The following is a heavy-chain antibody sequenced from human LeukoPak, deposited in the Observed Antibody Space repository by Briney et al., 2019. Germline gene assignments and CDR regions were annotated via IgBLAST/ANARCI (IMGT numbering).Heavy chain of an antibody. CDR3: ARDRGSSWYGPIDY. CDR2: IWSDGSNT. V-gene: IGHV3-33*08. CDR1: GFTFSSYG. D-gene: IGHD6-13*01. Sequence: PGGSLRLSCAASGFTFSSYGMHWVRQAPGKGLEWVAVIWSDGSNTYYADSVKGRFTISRDNSKNTLFLQMNSLRAEDTAVYYCARDRGSSWYGPIDYWGQGTLVTVSS. J-gene: IGHJ4*02.